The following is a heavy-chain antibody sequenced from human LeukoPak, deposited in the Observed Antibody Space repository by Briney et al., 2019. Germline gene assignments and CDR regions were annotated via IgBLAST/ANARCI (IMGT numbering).Heavy chain of an antibody. D-gene: IGHD2-2*01. J-gene: IGHJ6*02. CDR3: ARAQYCSSTSCYAYYYYYYGMDV. CDR1: GFTFSSYW. CDR2: IKQDGSEK. V-gene: IGHV3-7*01. Sequence: PGGSLRLSCAASGFTFSSYWMSWVRQAPGKGLEWVANIKQDGSEKYYVDSVKGRFTISRDNAKNSLYLQMNSLRAEDTAVYYCARAQYCSSTSCYAYYYYYYGMDVWGQGTTVTVSS.